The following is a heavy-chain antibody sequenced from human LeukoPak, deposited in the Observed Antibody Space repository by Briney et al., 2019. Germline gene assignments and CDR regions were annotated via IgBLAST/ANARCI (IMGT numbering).Heavy chain of an antibody. CDR3: LRTLYCSSTSCSDY. V-gene: IGHV3-73*01. D-gene: IGHD2-2*01. CDR2: IRSKANSYAT. Sequence: GGSLRLSCAASGFTFSGSAMHWVRQASGKGLEWVGRIRSKANSYATAYAASVKGRFTISRDDSKNTAYLQMNSLKTEDTAVYYCLRTLYCSSTSCSDYWGREPWSPSPQ. J-gene: IGHJ4*02. CDR1: GFTFSGSA.